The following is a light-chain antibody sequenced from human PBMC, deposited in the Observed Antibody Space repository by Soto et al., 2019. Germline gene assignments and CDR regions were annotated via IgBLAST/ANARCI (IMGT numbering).Light chain of an antibody. V-gene: IGKV3-20*01. CDR2: GAS. CDR3: HQYGSSPWT. CDR1: QSVSSNY. Sequence: EIVLTQSPGTLSLSPGERATLSCRASQSVSSNYLAWYQQKPGQAPRPLIYGASSRATGIPDRFSGSGAGTDFTLTISRLEPEDFAVYYCHQYGSSPWTCGQGTKVESK. J-gene: IGKJ1*01.